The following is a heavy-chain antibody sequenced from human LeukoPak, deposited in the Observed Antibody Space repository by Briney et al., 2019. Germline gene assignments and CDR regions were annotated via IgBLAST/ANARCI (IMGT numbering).Heavy chain of an antibody. J-gene: IGHJ4*02. Sequence: GASVKVSCTASGYTFTSYDINWVRQATGQGLEWMGWMNPNSGNTGYAQKFQGRVTITRNTSISTAYMELSSLRSEDTAVYYCARGYSGSYYRSQDFDYWGQGTLVTVSS. CDR2: MNPNSGNT. CDR1: GYTFTSYD. D-gene: IGHD1-26*01. CDR3: ARGYSGSYYRSQDFDY. V-gene: IGHV1-8*03.